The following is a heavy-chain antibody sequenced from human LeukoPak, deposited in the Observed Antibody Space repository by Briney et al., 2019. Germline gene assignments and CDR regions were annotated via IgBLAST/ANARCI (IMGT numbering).Heavy chain of an antibody. CDR3: ARDVGTTGWHTYDF. Sequence: SQTLSLTCAISGDSVSSNNGAWNRIRQSPSRGLEWLGRTYYRSKWYNDYAGSLMSRITISPDTSKNQFSLQVYSVTPEDTAVYYCARDVGTTGWHTYDFWGQGTLVTVSS. J-gene: IGHJ4*02. CDR1: GDSVSSNNGA. CDR2: TYYRSKWYN. V-gene: IGHV6-1*01. D-gene: IGHD3-9*01.